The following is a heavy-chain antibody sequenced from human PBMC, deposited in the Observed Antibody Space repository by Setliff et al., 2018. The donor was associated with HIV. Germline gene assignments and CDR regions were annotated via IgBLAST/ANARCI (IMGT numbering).Heavy chain of an antibody. CDR3: AIVWSGSYYY. Sequence: ASVKVSCKASGYTFTGYYMHWVRQAPGQGLEWMGWINPNSGGTNYAQKLQGWVTMTRDTSISTAYMKLSRLRSDDAAVYYCAIVWSGSYYYWGQGTLVTVSS. CDR2: INPNSGGT. J-gene: IGHJ4*02. V-gene: IGHV1-2*04. D-gene: IGHD1-26*01. CDR1: GYTFTGYY.